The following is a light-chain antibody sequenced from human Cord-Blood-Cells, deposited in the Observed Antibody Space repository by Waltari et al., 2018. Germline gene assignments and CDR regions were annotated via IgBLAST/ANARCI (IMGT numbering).Light chain of an antibody. V-gene: IGLV1-40*01. Sequence: QSVLTQPPSVSGAPGQRVTISCTGSSSNIGAGYDVPWYQQLPGTAPKPLLYGNSNRPSGVPDRFSGSKSGTSASLAITGLQAEDEADYYCQSYDSSLSGYVFGTGTKVTVL. CDR3: QSYDSSLSGYV. CDR1: SSNIGAGYD. CDR2: GNS. J-gene: IGLJ1*01.